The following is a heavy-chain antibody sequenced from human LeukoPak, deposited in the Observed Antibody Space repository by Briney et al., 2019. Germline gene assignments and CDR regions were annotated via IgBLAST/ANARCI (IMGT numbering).Heavy chain of an antibody. J-gene: IGHJ4*02. CDR1: GFTVSSNY. V-gene: IGHV3-66*02. D-gene: IGHD6-25*01. CDR2: IYSGGST. Sequence: GGSLRLSRAASGFTVSSNYMNWVRQAPGKGLEWVPVIYSGGSTYYADSVKGRFTISRDNSKNTLYLQMNSLRAEDTAVYYCARSYTSGLRFDYWGQGTLVTVSS. CDR3: ARSYTSGLRFDY.